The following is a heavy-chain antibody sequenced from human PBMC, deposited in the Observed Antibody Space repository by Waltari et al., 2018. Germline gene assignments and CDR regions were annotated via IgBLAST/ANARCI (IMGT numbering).Heavy chain of an antibody. CDR2: INSDGSTT. CDR1: VFTFCSSR. V-gene: IGHV3-74*01. CDR3: AKGGGWLQDY. Sequence: EVQLVESGGGLAQPGGSLRLSCVASVFTFCSSRRHWVRQAPGKGLVWVSRINSDGSTTNYADSVKGRFTISRDNAKNTLYLQMNSLRAEDTAVYYCAKGGGWLQDYWGQGTLVTVSS. D-gene: IGHD5-12*01. J-gene: IGHJ4*02.